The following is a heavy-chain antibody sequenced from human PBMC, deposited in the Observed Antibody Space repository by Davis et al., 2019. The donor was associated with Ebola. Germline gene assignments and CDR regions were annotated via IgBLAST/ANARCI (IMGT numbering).Heavy chain of an antibody. Sequence: ASAQISCKASGYTFTGYSMHWVRQAPGHGLEWMGWINPNSGGTNYAQKFQGRVTMTRDTSITTAYMELSSLRSEDTAVYYCARGTRDTAMWGQGTLVTVSS. J-gene: IGHJ4*02. V-gene: IGHV1-2*02. CDR2: INPNSGGT. CDR1: GYTFTGYS. CDR3: ARGTRDTAM. D-gene: IGHD5-18*01.